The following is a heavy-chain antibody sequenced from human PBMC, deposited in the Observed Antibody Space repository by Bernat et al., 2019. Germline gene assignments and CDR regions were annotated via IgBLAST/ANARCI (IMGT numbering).Heavy chain of an antibody. CDR2: ITGSGGST. D-gene: IGHD3-22*01. CDR3: AKDLKSYYYDSSGYGPIRAFDI. Sequence: EVQLLESGGDLAQPGGSLRLSCAASGFTFSSYAMSWVRQAPGKGLEWVSAITGSGGSTYYADSVKGRFTISRDNSKNTLYLQMSSLRAEDTAVYYCAKDLKSYYYDSSGYGPIRAFDIWGQGTMVTVSS. CDR1: GFTFSSYA. J-gene: IGHJ3*02. V-gene: IGHV3-23*01.